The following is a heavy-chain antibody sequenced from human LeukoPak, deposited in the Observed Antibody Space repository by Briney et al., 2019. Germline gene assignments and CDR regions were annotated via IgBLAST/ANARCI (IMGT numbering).Heavy chain of an antibody. V-gene: IGHV3-23*01. CDR3: AKDIYDSSGYYDFGYFQH. J-gene: IGHJ1*01. CDR1: GFTFRVYA. D-gene: IGHD3-22*01. Sequence: GGSLRLSCAASGFTFRVYAMTWVRQVPGKGLEWVSGISGSGGGTHYADSVRGRFTISRDNSKNTLFLQMNSLRAEDTAVYYCAKDIYDSSGYYDFGYFQHWGQGTLVTVSS. CDR2: ISGSGGGT.